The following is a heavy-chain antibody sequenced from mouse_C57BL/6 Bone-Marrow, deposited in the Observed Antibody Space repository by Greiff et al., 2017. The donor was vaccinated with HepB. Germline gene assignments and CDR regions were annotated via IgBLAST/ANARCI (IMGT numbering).Heavy chain of an antibody. CDR1: GFNIKDDY. CDR3: SYYDYDY. V-gene: IGHV14-4*01. J-gene: IGHJ2*01. Sequence: EVKVVDSGAELVRPGASVKLSCTASGFNIKDDYMHWVKQRPEQGLEWIGWIDPENGDTEYASKFQGKATITADTSSNTAYLQLSSLTSEDTAVYYCSYYDYDYWGQGTTLTVSS. CDR2: IDPENGDT. D-gene: IGHD2-4*01.